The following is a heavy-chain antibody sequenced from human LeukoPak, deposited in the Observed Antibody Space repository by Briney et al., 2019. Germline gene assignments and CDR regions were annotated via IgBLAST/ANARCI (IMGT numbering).Heavy chain of an antibody. CDR1: GGSMSNINYY. V-gene: IGHV4-39*01. CDR3: ASPTVSTGYSQGNF. CDR2: IHYSGTT. Sequence: SETLSLTCTVSGGSMSNINYYWGWIRQPPGKRLEWIGSIHYSGTTSYNPSLKSRVTISVDTSKNQFSLKLSSATAADTALYYCASPTVSTGYSQGNFWGRGILVTVSS. D-gene: IGHD2-15*01. J-gene: IGHJ4*02.